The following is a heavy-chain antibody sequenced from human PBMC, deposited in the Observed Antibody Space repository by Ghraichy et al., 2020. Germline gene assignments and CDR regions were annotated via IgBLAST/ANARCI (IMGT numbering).Heavy chain of an antibody. CDR2: IKSKNDGGTT. CDR1: GFTFSNTW. D-gene: IGHD3-3*01. J-gene: IGHJ4*02. Sequence: GGSLRLSCAASGFTFSNTWMTWLRQAPGKGLEWVGRIKSKNDGGTTSYAAPVKGRFSISRDDSEDTLYLQMDYLKTEDTAIYFCTTGTDFWKPYLPAPFDYWGQGTPVTVSS. V-gene: IGHV3-15*01. CDR3: TTGTDFWKPYLPAPFDY.